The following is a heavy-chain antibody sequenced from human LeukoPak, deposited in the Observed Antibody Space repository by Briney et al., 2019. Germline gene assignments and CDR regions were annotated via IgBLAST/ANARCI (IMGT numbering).Heavy chain of an antibody. Sequence: MSSETLSLTCTVSGGPISSYYWSWIRQPAGKGLEWTGRIYTSGSTNYNSSLKSRVSMSVDTSKNHFSLKLSSVTAADTAVYYCAGGRGRPAAFYFDYWGQGTLVTVSS. CDR2: IYTSGST. CDR1: GGPISSYY. J-gene: IGHJ4*02. CDR3: AGGRGRPAAFYFDY. V-gene: IGHV4-4*07. D-gene: IGHD2-2*01.